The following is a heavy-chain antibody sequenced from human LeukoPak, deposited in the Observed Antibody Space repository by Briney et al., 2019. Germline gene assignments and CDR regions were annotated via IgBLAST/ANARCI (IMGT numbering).Heavy chain of an antibody. CDR2: IYPDSGGT. CDR3: ARGRSDYYLDS. D-gene: IGHD3-10*01. V-gene: IGHV1-2*02. Sequence: ASLRVSCEASGYTFTDYYMHWVRQAPGHGLEWMGWIYPDSGGTNYAQKFQGRVTMTRDTSISTAYMGLSRLTSDDTAGYYCARGRSDYYLDSWGQGTLVTVSS. J-gene: IGHJ4*02. CDR1: GYTFTDYY.